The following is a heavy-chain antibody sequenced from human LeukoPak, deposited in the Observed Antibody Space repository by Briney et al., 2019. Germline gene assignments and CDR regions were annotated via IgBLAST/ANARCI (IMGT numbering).Heavy chain of an antibody. D-gene: IGHD4-11*01. Sequence: SETLSLTCAVYGGSFSGYYWSWIRQPPGKGLEWSGEINHSGSTNYNPSLKSRVTISVDKSKNQFSLKLSSETAADTAVYYCARRTTVTIPFGYWGQGTLVTVSS. CDR3: ARRTTVTIPFGY. V-gene: IGHV4-34*01. CDR1: GGSFSGYY. CDR2: INHSGST. J-gene: IGHJ4*02.